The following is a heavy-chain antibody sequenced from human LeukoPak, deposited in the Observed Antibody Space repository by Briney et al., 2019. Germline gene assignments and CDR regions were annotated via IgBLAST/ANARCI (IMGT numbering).Heavy chain of an antibody. CDR2: ISSSSSTI. D-gene: IGHD5-24*01. V-gene: IGHV3-48*01. CDR3: ARPVRDGYNYDAFDI. Sequence: GGSLRLSCAASGFTFSSYSMNWVRQAPGKGLDWVSYISSSSSTIYYADSVKGRFTISRDNAKNSLYLQMNSLRAEDTAVYYCARPVRDGYNYDAFDIWGQGTMVTVSS. J-gene: IGHJ3*02. CDR1: GFTFSSYS.